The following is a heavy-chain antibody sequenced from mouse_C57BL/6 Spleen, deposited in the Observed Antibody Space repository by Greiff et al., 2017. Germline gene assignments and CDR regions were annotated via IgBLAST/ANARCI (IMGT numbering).Heavy chain of an antibody. CDR3: ARHSSLYAMDY. V-gene: IGHV14-3*01. Sequence: VQLQQSVAELVRPGASVKLSCTASGFNIKNTYMPWVKQRPEQGLEWIGRIDPANGNTKYAPKFQGKATITAATSSNTAYLQLSSRTSEDTAIYYCARHSSLYAMDYWGQGTSVTVSS. D-gene: IGHD1-1*01. CDR2: IDPANGNT. CDR1: GFNIKNTY. J-gene: IGHJ4*01.